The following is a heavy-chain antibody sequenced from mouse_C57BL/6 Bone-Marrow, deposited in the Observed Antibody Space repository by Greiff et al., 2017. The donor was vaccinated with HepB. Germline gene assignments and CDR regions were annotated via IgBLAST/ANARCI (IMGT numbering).Heavy chain of an antibody. D-gene: IGHD1-1*01. CDR1: GFTFSDAW. CDR3: TTRRAIYYYGSSYDWFAY. J-gene: IGHJ3*01. Sequence: EVKVEESGGGLVQPGGSMKLSCAASGFTFSDAWMDWVRQSPEKGLEWVAEIRNKANNHATYYAESVKGRFTISRDDSKSSVYLQMNSLRAEDTGIYYCTTRRAIYYYGSSYDWFAYWGQGTLVTVSA. CDR2: IRNKANNHAT. V-gene: IGHV6-6*01.